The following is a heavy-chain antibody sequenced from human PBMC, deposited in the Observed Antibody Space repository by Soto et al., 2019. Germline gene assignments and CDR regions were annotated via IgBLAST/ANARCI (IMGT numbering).Heavy chain of an antibody. D-gene: IGHD1-26*01. Sequence: EVQVLESGGGLVQPGGSLRLSCVASGFTFRSSDMSWVRQAPGKGLEWVASISAGGDTKDNAAAVKGRFTISRDNSKNTVYLQMNTLTVEDPAIYYCASRSARSASLKLPYWFDPWGQGALVTVSS. CDR1: GFTFRSSD. CDR3: ASRSARSASLKLPYWFDP. J-gene: IGHJ5*02. CDR2: ISAGGDTK. V-gene: IGHV3-23*01.